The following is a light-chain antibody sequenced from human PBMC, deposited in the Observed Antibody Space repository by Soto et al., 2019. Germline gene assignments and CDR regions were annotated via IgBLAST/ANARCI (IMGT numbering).Light chain of an antibody. CDR1: SSDVGGYNY. V-gene: IGLV2-14*01. J-gene: IGLJ3*02. CDR2: EVS. CDR3: SLYTARSTWV. Sequence: QSVLTQPASVSGSPGQSITISCTGTSSDVGGYNYVSWYQQHPGTSPKLMIYEVSNRPSGVSNRFSGSKSGNTASLIISGLQAEDEGDYYCSLYTARSTWVFGGGTKVTVL.